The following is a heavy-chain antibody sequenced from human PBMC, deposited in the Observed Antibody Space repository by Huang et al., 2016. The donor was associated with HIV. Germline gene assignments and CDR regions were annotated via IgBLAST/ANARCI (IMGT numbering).Heavy chain of an antibody. J-gene: IGHJ4*03. V-gene: IGHV3-21*01. Sequence: EVQLEESGGALVKPGGSLRLSCAATGFLFTTFTMHWVRQAPGKGLEWVSSISGSGSSIYYADAVKGRFTISRDNTKKSLYLQMSSLSVDDTAFYFCARGGPVGYFNLWGHGTLFSVSS. CDR1: GFLFTTFT. CDR3: ARGGPVGYFNL. D-gene: IGHD2-15*01. CDR2: ISGSGSSI.